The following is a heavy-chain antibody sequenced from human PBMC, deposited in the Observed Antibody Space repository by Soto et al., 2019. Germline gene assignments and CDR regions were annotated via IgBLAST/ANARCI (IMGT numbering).Heavy chain of an antibody. CDR2: ISAYSGNT. V-gene: IGHV1-18*01. Sequence: ASVKVSCKASGYTFTSYGISWVRQAPGQGLEWMGWISAYSGNTNYAQKLQGRVTMTTDTSTSTAYMELRSLRSDDTAVYYCASYCSGGSCHYYYGMDVWGQGTTVTVSS. J-gene: IGHJ6*02. CDR3: ASYCSGGSCHYYYGMDV. D-gene: IGHD2-15*01. CDR1: GYTFTSYG.